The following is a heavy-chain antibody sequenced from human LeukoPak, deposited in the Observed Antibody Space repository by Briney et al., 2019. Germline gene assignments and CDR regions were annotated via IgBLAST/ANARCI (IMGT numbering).Heavy chain of an antibody. V-gene: IGHV4-39*02. CDR2: IYYSGSN. J-gene: IGHJ4*02. CDR3: ARDGDGYRGGIDY. Sequence: SETLSLTWTVSGGSSSSSSYYWGWIRQPPGKGLEWIGSIYYSGSNYYNPSLKSRVTISVDTSKNQFSLKLSSVTAADTAVYYCARDGDGYRGGIDYWGQGTLVTVSS. D-gene: IGHD5-24*01. CDR1: GGSSSSSSYY.